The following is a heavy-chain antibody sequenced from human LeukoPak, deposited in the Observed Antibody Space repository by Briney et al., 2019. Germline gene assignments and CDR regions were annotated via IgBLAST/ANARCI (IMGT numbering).Heavy chain of an antibody. CDR2: ITGSGGNT. Sequence: GGSLRLSCAASGFTFSSYVMSWVRQAPGKGLEWVSTITGSGGNTYYADSVKGRFTISRDNSKNTLYLQLNSLRAEDTAVYYCVKDGDRFRFLEWYYWGQGTLVTVSS. J-gene: IGHJ4*02. CDR1: GFTFSSYV. V-gene: IGHV3-23*01. D-gene: IGHD3-3*01. CDR3: VKDGDRFRFLEWYY.